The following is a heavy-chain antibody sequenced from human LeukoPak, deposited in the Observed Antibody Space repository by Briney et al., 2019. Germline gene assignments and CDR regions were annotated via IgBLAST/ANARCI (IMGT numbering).Heavy chain of an antibody. Sequence: SETLSLTCDVYGGSFSGYYWSWIRQPPEKGLEWIGEINHSRSTNYNPSLKSRVTISVDTSKNQFSPKLGSVTAADTAVYYCARDPAKAYDILTGYPFRTYAFDIWGQGTMVTVSS. CDR3: ARDPAKAYDILTGYPFRTYAFDI. V-gene: IGHV4-34*01. J-gene: IGHJ3*02. D-gene: IGHD3-9*01. CDR2: INHSRST. CDR1: GGSFSGYY.